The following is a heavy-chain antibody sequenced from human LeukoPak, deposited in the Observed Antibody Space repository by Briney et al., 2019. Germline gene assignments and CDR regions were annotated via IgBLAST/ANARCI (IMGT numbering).Heavy chain of an antibody. V-gene: IGHV1-69*04. CDR3: ARVSVAAAGTYYYYGMDV. J-gene: IGHJ6*02. D-gene: IGHD6-13*01. Sequence: SVKVSCKASGGTFSSYAISWVRQAPGQGLEWMGRIIPILGIANYAQKFQGRVTITADKSTSIAYMELSSLRSEDTAVYYCARVSVAAAGTYYYYGMDVWGQGTTVTVSS. CDR2: IIPILGIA. CDR1: GGTFSSYA.